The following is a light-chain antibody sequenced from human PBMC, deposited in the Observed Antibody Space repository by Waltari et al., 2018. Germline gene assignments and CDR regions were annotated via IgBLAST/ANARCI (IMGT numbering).Light chain of an antibody. CDR2: DVS. CDR1: TSYACGYNY. CDR3: SSYRSSNTPVL. J-gene: IGLJ2*01. V-gene: IGLV2-14*03. Sequence: HSALTQPASLPWSPGPSLTIPFTWTTSYACGYNYFSRYQQHPGKAPKLMLFDVSYRPSGISNRFSGSKSGNTASLTISGLQAEDEADYYCSSYRSSNTPVLFGGGTSLTVL.